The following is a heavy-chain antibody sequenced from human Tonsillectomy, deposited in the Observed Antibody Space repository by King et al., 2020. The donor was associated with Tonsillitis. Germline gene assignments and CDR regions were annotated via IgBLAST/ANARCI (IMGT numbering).Heavy chain of an antibody. CDR1: GGSFSGYY. V-gene: IGHV4-34*01. D-gene: IGHD6-19*01. CDR3: ATRGVAGPFDY. CDR2: INHSGST. Sequence: VQLQQWGAGLLKPSETLSLTCAVYGGSFSGYYWSWIRQPPGKGLEWIGEINHSGSTNYNPSLKSRVTISVDTSKNQFSLKLSSVTAADTAVYYRATRGVAGPFDYWGQGTLVTVSS. J-gene: IGHJ4*02.